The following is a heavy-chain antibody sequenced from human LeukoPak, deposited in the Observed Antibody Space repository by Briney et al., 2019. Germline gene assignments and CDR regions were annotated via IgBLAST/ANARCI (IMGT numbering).Heavy chain of an antibody. CDR2: IIPIFGTA. D-gene: IGHD2-2*02. CDR1: GGTFSSYA. CDR3: ARGVVVVPAAIAPPYYSYYGMDV. V-gene: IGHV1-69*13. Sequence: SVKVSCKASGGTFSSYAISWVRQAPGQGLEWMGGIIPIFGTANYAQKFQGRVTITADESTSTAYMALSSLRSEDTAVYYCARGVVVVPAAIAPPYYSYYGMDVWGQGTPVTVSS. J-gene: IGHJ6*02.